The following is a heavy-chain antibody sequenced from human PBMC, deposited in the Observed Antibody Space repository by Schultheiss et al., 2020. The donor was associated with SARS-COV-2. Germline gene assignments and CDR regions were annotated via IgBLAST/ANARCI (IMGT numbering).Heavy chain of an antibody. J-gene: IGHJ6*02. V-gene: IGHV4-30-4*01. D-gene: IGHD7-27*01. CDR1: GASISSGDYY. CDR2: IYYTGSA. CDR3: ARGTGDSTEYYAYGLDV. Sequence: SQTLSLTCNVSGASISSGDYYWSWIRQPPGKGLEWIGYIYYTGSAYYNSSLQSRLTLSRDTSKNQFSLSLRSVTAADTAVYYCARGTGDSTEYYAYGLDVWGRGTTVTVSS.